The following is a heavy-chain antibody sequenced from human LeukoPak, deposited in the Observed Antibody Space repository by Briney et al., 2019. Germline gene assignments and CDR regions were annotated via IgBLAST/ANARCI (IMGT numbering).Heavy chain of an antibody. Sequence: GGSLRLSCAASGFTFSSYSMNWVRQAPGKGLEWVSSISSSSSYIYYADSVKGRFTISRDNAKNSLYLQMNSLRAEDTAVYYCARDREGDCGGACYLYYFDYWGQGTLVTVSS. CDR1: GFTFSSYS. D-gene: IGHD2-21*02. V-gene: IGHV3-21*01. CDR2: ISSSSSYI. J-gene: IGHJ4*02. CDR3: ARDREGDCGGACYLYYFDY.